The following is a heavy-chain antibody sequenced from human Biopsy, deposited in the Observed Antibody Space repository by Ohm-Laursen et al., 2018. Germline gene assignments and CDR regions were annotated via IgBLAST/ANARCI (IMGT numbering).Heavy chain of an antibody. J-gene: IGHJ4*01. D-gene: IGHD2-2*02. CDR3: ARGWGGYNFDS. Sequence: SLRLSCTASGFTFNTYGMHWVRQAPGKGLEWVSHIDVLDYNTYYVDSVRGRFTISRDNSKEMVYLQINSLRADDTAAYYCARGWGGYNFDSWGPGTLVTVSS. CDR2: IDVLDYNT. CDR1: GFTFNTYG. V-gene: IGHV3-23*01.